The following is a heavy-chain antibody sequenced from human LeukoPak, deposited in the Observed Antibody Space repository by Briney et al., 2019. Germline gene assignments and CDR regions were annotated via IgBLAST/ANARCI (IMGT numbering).Heavy chain of an antibody. CDR3: AKGEDGFEYYYYMDG. CDR2: IIPSGGRT. Sequence: GGSLRLSCEASGFTFNNYVMSWVRQAPGKGLERVSSIIPSGGRTNYAESVKGRFTISRDNSKNTVDLQMNTLRAEDTAVYYCAKGEDGFEYYYYMDGWGKGTTVTVSS. V-gene: IGHV3-23*01. J-gene: IGHJ6*03. D-gene: IGHD2/OR15-2a*01. CDR1: GFTFNNYV.